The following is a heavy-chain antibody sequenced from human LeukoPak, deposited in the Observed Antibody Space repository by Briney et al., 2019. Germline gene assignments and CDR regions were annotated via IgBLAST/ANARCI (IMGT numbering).Heavy chain of an antibody. CDR1: GYTFTSYG. D-gene: IGHD6-13*01. J-gene: IGHJ6*03. Sequence: GASVKVSCKASGYTFTSYGISWVRQAPGQGLEWMGWISAYNGNTNYAQKLQGRVTMTTDTSTSTAYMELSSLRSEDTAVYYCAGEYSSSHYYYYYMDVWGKGTTVTVSS. CDR2: ISAYNGNT. V-gene: IGHV1-18*01. CDR3: AGEYSSSHYYYYYMDV.